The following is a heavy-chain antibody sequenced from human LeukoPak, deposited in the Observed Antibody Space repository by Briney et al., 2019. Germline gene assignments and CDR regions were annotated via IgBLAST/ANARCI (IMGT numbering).Heavy chain of an antibody. V-gene: IGHV3-9*01. D-gene: IGHD6-13*01. CDR1: GLTFDDYA. J-gene: IGHJ2*01. Sequence: GRSLRLSCAASGLTFDDYAMHWVRQAPGKGLEWVSGISWTTGNIAHADSVKGRFTISRDNAKNSLYLQMNTLRAEDTALYYCAKGGAAVDNYWYFDLWGRGTLVTVTS. CDR2: ISWTTGNI. CDR3: AKGGAAVDNYWYFDL.